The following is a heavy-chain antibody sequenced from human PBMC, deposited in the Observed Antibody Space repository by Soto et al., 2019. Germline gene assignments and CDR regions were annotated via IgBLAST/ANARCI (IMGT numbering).Heavy chain of an antibody. D-gene: IGHD4-17*01. Sequence: QVQLVQSGAEVKRPWSSVKVSCKASGGTFSSYPISWVRQAPGPALEWMGGTNGNLGTGNYAQKFRGRLTITTDISTTTAYMELSSLTSEDMAVDYCARRDSHGYFRYFDNWGQGPLVTVSS. CDR2: TNGNLGTG. V-gene: IGHV1-69*06. CDR3: ARRDSHGYFRYFDN. J-gene: IGHJ4*02. CDR1: GGTFSSYP.